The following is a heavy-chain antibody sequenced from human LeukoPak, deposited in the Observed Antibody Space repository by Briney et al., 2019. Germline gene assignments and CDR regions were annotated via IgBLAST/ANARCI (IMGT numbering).Heavy chain of an antibody. V-gene: IGHV4-59*12. CDR3: ARLNERWLEPVYFQR. CDR2: IYYSGSN. D-gene: IGHD6-19*01. J-gene: IGHJ1*01. Sequence: RPSETLSLTCTVSGGSISSYYWSWIRQPPGKGLEWIGYIYYSGSNNYNPSLKTRVTISVDKPTKQLSLRLSSVKDTDAALYDYARLNERWLEPVYFQRWGQGTLVTVSS. CDR1: GGSISSYY.